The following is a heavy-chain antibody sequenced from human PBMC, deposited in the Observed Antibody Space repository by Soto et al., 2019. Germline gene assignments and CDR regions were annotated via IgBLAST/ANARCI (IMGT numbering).Heavy chain of an antibody. D-gene: IGHD6-13*01. V-gene: IGHV4-59*12. CDR1: DGSITRYY. CDR2: SHYSGST. CDR3: ARLSPMTIAGTAYYHSMDV. J-gene: IGHJ6*02. Sequence: PSETLSLTCTVPDGSITRYYWSWIRQPPGKGLEWIGYSHYSGSTNYNPSLESRLTMSVDTSKSQFSLNLRSVTAADTAVYYCARLSPMTIAGTAYYHSMDVWGQGAPVTVS.